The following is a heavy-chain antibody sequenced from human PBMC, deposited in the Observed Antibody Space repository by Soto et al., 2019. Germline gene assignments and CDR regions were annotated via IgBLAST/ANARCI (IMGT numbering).Heavy chain of an antibody. J-gene: IGHJ4*02. CDR1: GFTFSSYG. Sequence: QVQLVESGGGVVQPGRSLRLSCAASGFTFSSYGMHWVRQAPGKGLEWVAVIWYDESNKYNADSVKGRFTISRDNSKNTLYLQMNSLRAEDTAVYYCAREFWSGPFDYWGQGTLVTVSS. V-gene: IGHV3-33*01. CDR2: IWYDESNK. D-gene: IGHD3-3*01. CDR3: AREFWSGPFDY.